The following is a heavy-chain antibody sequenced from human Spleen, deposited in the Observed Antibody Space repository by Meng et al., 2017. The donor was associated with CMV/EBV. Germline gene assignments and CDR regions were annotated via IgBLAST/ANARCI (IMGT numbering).Heavy chain of an antibody. CDR2: IIPILGIA. J-gene: IGHJ6*02. Sequence: SVKVSCKASGNTFSVYYMHWVRQAPGQGLEWMGGIIPILGIANYAQKFQGRVTITADKSTSTAYMELSSLRSEDTAVYYCASKASANYYYYGMDVWGQGTTVTVSS. V-gene: IGHV1-69*10. CDR3: ASKASANYYYYGMDV. CDR1: GNTFSVYY.